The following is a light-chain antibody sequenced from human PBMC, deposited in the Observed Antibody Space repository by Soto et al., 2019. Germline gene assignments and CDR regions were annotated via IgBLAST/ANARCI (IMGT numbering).Light chain of an antibody. V-gene: IGKV3-20*01. CDR2: GAS. CDR1: QSVSSSY. Sequence: EIVLTQSPGTLSLSPGERATLSCRASQSVSSSYLAWYQQKPGQAPRLLIYGASTRATGIPDNFGGSGSGTDFTLTISRLEPEDFAVYYCQHYGSSFTFGQGTKLEIK. CDR3: QHYGSSFT. J-gene: IGKJ2*01.